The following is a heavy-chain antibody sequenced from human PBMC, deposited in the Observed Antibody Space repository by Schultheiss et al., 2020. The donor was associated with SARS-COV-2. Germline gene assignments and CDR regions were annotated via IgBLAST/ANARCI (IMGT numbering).Heavy chain of an antibody. CDR2: INHSGST. Sequence: SETLSLTCAVYGGSISSYYWSWIRQPPGKGLEWIGEINHSGSTNYNPSLKSRVTMSVDTSKNQFSLKLSSVTAADTAVYYCARLTGGIAVAGTDYMDVWGKGTTVTVSS. D-gene: IGHD6-19*01. V-gene: IGHV4-34*01. J-gene: IGHJ6*03. CDR3: ARLTGGIAVAGTDYMDV. CDR1: GGSISSYY.